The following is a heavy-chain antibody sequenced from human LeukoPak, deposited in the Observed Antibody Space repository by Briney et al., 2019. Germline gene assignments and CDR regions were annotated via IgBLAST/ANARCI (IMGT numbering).Heavy chain of an antibody. CDR3: ARGLDCRSTSCYLDT. V-gene: IGHV3-7*01. CDR2: INQDGIER. J-gene: IGHJ4*02. Sequence: PGGSLRLSCAASGFTFTKYWMTWVRQDPGKGRGWVANINQDGIERFYVDSGKGPFTISRDNAKNSLYLQMNSLGAEDTAVYYCARGLDCRSTSCYLDTWGQGTLVTVSS. D-gene: IGHD2-2*01. CDR1: GFTFTKYW.